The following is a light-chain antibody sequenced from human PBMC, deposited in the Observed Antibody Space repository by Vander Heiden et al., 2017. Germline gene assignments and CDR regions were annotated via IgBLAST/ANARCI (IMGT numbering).Light chain of an antibody. Sequence: DSQMTQSPSSLSASVGDRVTITCQASQDISNYLNWYQQKPGKAPKLLIYDASNLETGVPSRFSGSGSGTDFTFTISSLQPEDIATYYCQQYDNLHTFGPGTKVDIE. J-gene: IGKJ3*01. CDR2: DAS. CDR1: QDISNY. V-gene: IGKV1-33*01. CDR3: QQYDNLHT.